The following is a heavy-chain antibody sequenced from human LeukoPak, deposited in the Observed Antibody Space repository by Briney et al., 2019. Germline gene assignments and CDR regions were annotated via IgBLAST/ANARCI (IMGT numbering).Heavy chain of an antibody. Sequence: ASVTVTFKASGYIFTKYVLHWVRQAPGQRPEWMGWIKAGNGDTKYSQNFQDRLTITRDTSASTVYMELSSLTSEDTALYYCARDDCGDTCYPGGYWGQGTLVTVSS. D-gene: IGHD2-21*01. CDR3: ARDDCGDTCYPGGY. CDR1: GYIFTKYV. CDR2: IKAGNGDT. V-gene: IGHV1-3*01. J-gene: IGHJ4*02.